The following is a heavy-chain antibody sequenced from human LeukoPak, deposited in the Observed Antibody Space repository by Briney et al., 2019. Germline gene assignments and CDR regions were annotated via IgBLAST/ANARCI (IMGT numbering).Heavy chain of an antibody. J-gene: IGHJ5*02. D-gene: IGHD3-10*01. CDR2: INHSGST. Sequence: SETLSLTCTVSGGSITSYYWSWIRQPPGKGLEWIGEINHSGSTNYNPSLKSRVTISVDTSKNQFSLKLSSVTAADTAVYYCARLRPVVRGVISWGQGTLVTVSS. CDR1: GGSITSYY. CDR3: ARLRPVVRGVIS. V-gene: IGHV4-34*01.